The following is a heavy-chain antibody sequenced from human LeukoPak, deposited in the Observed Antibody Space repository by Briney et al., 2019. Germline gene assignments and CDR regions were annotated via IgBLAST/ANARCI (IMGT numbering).Heavy chain of an antibody. CDR3: ARDGYYYDSSGYLDY. CDR2: ISAYNGNT. J-gene: IGHJ4*02. Sequence: ASVKVSWKASGYTFTTYGISWVRQAPGQGLEWMGWISAYNGNTNYAQKLQGRVTMTTDTSTSTAYMELRSLRSDDTAVYYCARDGYYYDSSGYLDYWGQGTLVTVSS. D-gene: IGHD3-22*01. V-gene: IGHV1-18*01. CDR1: GYTFTTYG.